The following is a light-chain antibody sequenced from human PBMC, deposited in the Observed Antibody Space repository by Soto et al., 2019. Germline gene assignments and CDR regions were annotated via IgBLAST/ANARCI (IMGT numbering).Light chain of an antibody. CDR1: QSINSW. CDR2: DAS. Sequence: DIQMTQSPSTLAASVGDRVTITCRASQSINSWLAWYQQKPGKAPKLLIYDASSLESGVQSRFSGSGSGTEFTLTIRSLQPDDFATYYCKHYNSYSEAFGQGTKVDIK. J-gene: IGKJ1*01. CDR3: KHYNSYSEA. V-gene: IGKV1-5*01.